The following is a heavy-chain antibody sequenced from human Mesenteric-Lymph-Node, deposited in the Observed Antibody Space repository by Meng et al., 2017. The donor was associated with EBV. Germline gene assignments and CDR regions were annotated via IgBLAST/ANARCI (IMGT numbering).Heavy chain of an antibody. J-gene: IGHJ4*02. D-gene: IGHD2-21*02. CDR2: ISGSGGKT. CDR1: GLTFGTYA. Sequence: EVHVLEAGGGLVQPGGSLRLSCAVSGLTFGTYAMSWVRQAPGKGLEWVSAISGSGGKTYYADSVKGRFTISRDNSKNTLYLQMNNLRAEDTAVYYCAKSEVTFYHFDYWGQGTLVTVSS. V-gene: IGHV3-23*01. CDR3: AKSEVTFYHFDY.